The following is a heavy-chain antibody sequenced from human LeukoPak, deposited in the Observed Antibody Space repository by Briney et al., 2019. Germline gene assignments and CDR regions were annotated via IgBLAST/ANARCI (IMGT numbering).Heavy chain of an antibody. V-gene: IGHV4-61*01. J-gene: IGHJ3*02. CDR3: ARHWKWDLLAGLPLFHTGHDAFDI. D-gene: IGHD1-26*01. CDR1: GGSISSGTYY. CDR2: IYYSGST. Sequence: PSQTLSLTCTVSGGSISSGTYYWTWNRQHPGKGLEWIGYIYYSGSTKYNPSRKSRATISVDTSNNQFSLQLNSVTTADTAVYYCARHWKWDLLAGLPLFHTGHDAFDIWGPGALVTVSS.